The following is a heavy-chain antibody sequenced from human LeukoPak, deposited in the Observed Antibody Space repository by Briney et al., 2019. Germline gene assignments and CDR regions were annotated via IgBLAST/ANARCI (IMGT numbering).Heavy chain of an antibody. CDR3: ARVQGIAAAEAAFDI. D-gene: IGHD6-13*01. V-gene: IGHV1-2*02. CDR2: INPNSGGT. J-gene: IGHJ3*02. CDR1: GYTFTGYY. Sequence: GASVKVSCKASGYTFTGYYMHWVRQAPGQGLEWMGWINPNSGGTDYAQKFQGRVTMTRDTSISTAYMELSRLRSDDTAVYYCARVQGIAAAEAAFDIWGQGTMVTVSS.